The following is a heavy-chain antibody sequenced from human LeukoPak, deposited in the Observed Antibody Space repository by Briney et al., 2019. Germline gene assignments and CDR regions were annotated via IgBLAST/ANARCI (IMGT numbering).Heavy chain of an antibody. Sequence: SETLSLTCTVSGGSISSSTYYWGWIRQPPGKWLEWIGTIYYSVNTYYNPSLKSRLTISIDTSKNQFSLKLSSLTATDTAVYYCARLRRSPADFWGQGTLVTVSS. D-gene: IGHD6-13*01. CDR1: GGSISSSTYY. J-gene: IGHJ4*02. CDR2: IYYSVNT. V-gene: IGHV4-39*01. CDR3: ARLRRSPADF.